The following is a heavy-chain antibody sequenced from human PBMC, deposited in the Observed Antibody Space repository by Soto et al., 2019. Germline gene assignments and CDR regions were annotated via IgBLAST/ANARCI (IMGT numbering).Heavy chain of an antibody. CDR2: IIPVFGLV. CDR3: AGGRIVVVGSRAYYGMDV. Sequence: QVHLLLQSGAEVKKPGSSVKVSCKASGGTPSNSAISWVRQAPGQGLEWMGGIIPVFGLVKYAQNFQGRDTTTADESTNTAYMELSSMRPEDTAVYYCAGGRIVVVGSRAYYGMDVWGQGTTVTVSS. D-gene: IGHD3-22*01. V-gene: IGHV1-69*01. J-gene: IGHJ6*02. CDR1: GGTPSNSA.